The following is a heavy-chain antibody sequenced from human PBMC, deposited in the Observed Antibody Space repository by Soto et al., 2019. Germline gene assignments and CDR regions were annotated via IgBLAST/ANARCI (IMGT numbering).Heavy chain of an antibody. CDR2: ISGSGGST. CDR3: AKDSSGWHYNWFDP. Sequence: PGGSLRLSCAASGFTFSSYAMSWVRQAPGKGLEWVSAISGSGGSTYYADSVKGRFTISRDNSKNTLYPQMNSLRAEDTAVYYCAKDSSGWHYNWFDPWGQGTLVTVSS. J-gene: IGHJ5*02. CDR1: GFTFSSYA. V-gene: IGHV3-23*01. D-gene: IGHD6-19*01.